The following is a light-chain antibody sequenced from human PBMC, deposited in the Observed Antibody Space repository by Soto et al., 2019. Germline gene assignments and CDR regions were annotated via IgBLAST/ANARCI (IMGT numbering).Light chain of an antibody. J-gene: IGKJ4*01. CDR1: QGISSS. V-gene: IGKV1-13*02. CDR3: QQFDSYPLT. Sequence: ALQLTQSPSSLSASVGDRVTITCRASQGISSSLAWYQQKPGKPPKLLIYDGYSLQSGVPSRFSGSGSGTDFTLTISSLQPEDFASYYCQQFDSYPLTFGGGTKVEIK. CDR2: DGY.